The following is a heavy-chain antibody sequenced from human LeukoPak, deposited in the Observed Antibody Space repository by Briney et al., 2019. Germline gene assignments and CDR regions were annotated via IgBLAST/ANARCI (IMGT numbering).Heavy chain of an antibody. V-gene: IGHV3-23*01. CDR3: ARVQRGIAVALDY. Sequence: GGSLRLSCAASGFTFSNYAMNWVRQAPGKGLEWVSTISGSGGSTYYADSVKGRFTISRDNSKNTLYLQMNSLRAEDTAVYYCARVQRGIAVALDYWGQGTLATVSS. J-gene: IGHJ4*02. D-gene: IGHD6-19*01. CDR1: GFTFSNYA. CDR2: ISGSGGST.